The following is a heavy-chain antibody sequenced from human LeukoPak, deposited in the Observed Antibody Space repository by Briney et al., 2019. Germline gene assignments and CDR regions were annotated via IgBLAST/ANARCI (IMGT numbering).Heavy chain of an antibody. CDR3: ARHAPSDHDI. V-gene: IGHV5-51*01. Sequence: GESLKISCRGSGYYFSSYWIAWVRQMPGKGLGWMGIVYPDDSETIYSPPFQGQVTISADKSINTAYLQLSSLRASDTAIYYCARHAPSDHDIWGQGTMVTVSS. J-gene: IGHJ3*02. CDR2: VYPDDSET. CDR1: GYYFSSYW.